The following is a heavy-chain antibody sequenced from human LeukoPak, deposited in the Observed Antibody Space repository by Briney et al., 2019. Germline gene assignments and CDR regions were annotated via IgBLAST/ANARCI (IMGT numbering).Heavy chain of an antibody. CDR1: GFTFSSYW. Sequence: GGSLRLSCAASGFTFSSYWMHWVRQAPGKGLVWVSRINSDGSVSNYADSVKGRFTISRDNAENTLYLQMNSLRAEDTAVYYCATQPGSDYWGQGTLVTVSS. CDR2: INSDGSVS. CDR3: ATQPGSDY. V-gene: IGHV3-74*01. D-gene: IGHD3-10*01. J-gene: IGHJ4*02.